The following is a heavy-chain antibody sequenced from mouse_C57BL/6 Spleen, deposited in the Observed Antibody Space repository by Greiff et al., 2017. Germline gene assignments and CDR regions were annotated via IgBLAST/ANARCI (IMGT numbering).Heavy chain of an antibody. J-gene: IGHJ1*03. D-gene: IGHD2-4*01. CDR2: ISYDGSN. Sequence: VQLQQSGPGLVKPSQSLSLTCSVTGYSITSGYYWNWIRQFPGNKLEWMGYISYDGSNNYNPSLKNRISITRDTSKNQFFLKLNSVTTEDTATYYCARDEGGLRGYFDVWGTGTTVTVSS. CDR3: ARDEGGLRGYFDV. CDR1: GYSITSGYY. V-gene: IGHV3-6*01.